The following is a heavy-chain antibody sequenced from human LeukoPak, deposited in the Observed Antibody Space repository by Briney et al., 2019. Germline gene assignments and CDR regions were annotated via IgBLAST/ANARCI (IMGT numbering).Heavy chain of an antibody. J-gene: IGHJ5*02. CDR1: GFTLSSNY. Sequence: GGSLRLSCAASGFTLSSNYMSWVRQAPGKGLEWLSVIYTDGSTYYADSVKGRFTISRHNSKNTLDLQLNSLRDEDRAVYYCARDRGANWFDPWGQGTLVTVSS. D-gene: IGHD1-26*01. CDR3: ARDRGANWFDP. V-gene: IGHV3-53*04. CDR2: IYTDGST.